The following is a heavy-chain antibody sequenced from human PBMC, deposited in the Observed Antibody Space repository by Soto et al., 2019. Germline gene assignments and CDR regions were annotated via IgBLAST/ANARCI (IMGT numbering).Heavy chain of an antibody. J-gene: IGHJ5*02. V-gene: IGHV1-18*01. CDR2: ISAYNGNT. D-gene: IGHD2-15*01. Sequence: QVQLVQSGAEVKKPGASVKVSCKASGYTFTSYGISWVRQAPGQGLEWMGWISAYNGNTNYAQKLQGRVTMTTDTYTSTAYMELRSLRSDDTAVYYCASTVGSCSGGSCYEGWFDPWGQGTLVTVSS. CDR1: GYTFTSYG. CDR3: ASTVGSCSGGSCYEGWFDP.